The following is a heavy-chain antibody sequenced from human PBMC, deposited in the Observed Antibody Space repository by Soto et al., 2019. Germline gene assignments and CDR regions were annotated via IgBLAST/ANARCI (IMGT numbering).Heavy chain of an antibody. V-gene: IGHV4-39*01. Sequence: LSLTCTVSGGSISSSSYYWGWIRQPPGKGLEWIGSIYYSGSTYYNPSLKSRVTISVDTSKNQFSLKLSSVTAADTAVYYCARPGYCSGGSCYLRFDYWGQGTLVTVSS. D-gene: IGHD2-15*01. CDR2: IYYSGST. J-gene: IGHJ4*02. CDR3: ARPGYCSGGSCYLRFDY. CDR1: GGSISSSSYY.